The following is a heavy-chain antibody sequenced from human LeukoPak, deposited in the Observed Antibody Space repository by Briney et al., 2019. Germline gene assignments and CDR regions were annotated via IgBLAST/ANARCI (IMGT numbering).Heavy chain of an antibody. Sequence: SQTLSLTCAISGDSVSSNSAAWNWIRQSPSRGLEWLGRTYYRSKWYNDYAVSVKSRITVNPDKSKNQHSLQLDSVTPGDTAVYYCARIGGGGRSFDYWGQGTLVTVSS. CDR2: TYYRSKWYN. V-gene: IGHV6-1*01. D-gene: IGHD3-16*01. CDR3: ARIGGGGRSFDY. CDR1: GDSVSSNSAA. J-gene: IGHJ4*02.